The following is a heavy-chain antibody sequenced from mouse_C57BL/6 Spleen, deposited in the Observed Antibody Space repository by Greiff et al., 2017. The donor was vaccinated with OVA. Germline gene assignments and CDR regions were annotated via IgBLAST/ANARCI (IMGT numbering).Heavy chain of an antibody. CDR2: ISDGGSYT. V-gene: IGHV5-4*01. CDR3: ARDYYDFAY. J-gene: IGHJ3*01. D-gene: IGHD2-4*01. Sequence: EVKLMESGGGLVKPGGSLKLSCAASGFTFSSYAMSWVRQTPEKRLEWVATISDGGSYTYYPDNVKGRFTISRDNAKNNLYLQMSHLKSEDTAMYYCARDYYDFAYWGQGTLVTVSA. CDR1: GFTFSSYA.